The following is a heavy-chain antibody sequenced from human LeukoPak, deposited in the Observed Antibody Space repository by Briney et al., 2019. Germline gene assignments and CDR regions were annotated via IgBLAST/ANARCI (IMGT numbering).Heavy chain of an antibody. CDR1: GFTSSVSA. CDR3: AILEEASFGSNDY. Sequence: GGSLRLSCAPSGFTSSVSAMSWGRQAPGKGLEWVSGITGSGGSTYYSDSVKGRFTISRDNSKNMLYLQMNSLRAEDTALYYCAILEEASFGSNDYWGQGTLVTVSS. CDR2: ITGSGGST. J-gene: IGHJ4*02. D-gene: IGHD4-23*01. V-gene: IGHV3-23*01.